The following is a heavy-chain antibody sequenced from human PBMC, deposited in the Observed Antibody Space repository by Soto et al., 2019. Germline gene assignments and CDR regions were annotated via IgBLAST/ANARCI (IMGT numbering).Heavy chain of an antibody. CDR2: ISESGGST. CDR3: AKDKPGTTAFDT. CDR1: GFTFRSYA. Sequence: EVQLLESGGGLVQPGGSLRLSCAASGFTFRSYAMSWVRQAPGKGLEWVSAISESGGSTYYADSVKGRFTISRDNSKNTLYLQMNSLRAEDTAVYYCAKDKPGTTAFDTWGRGTLVTVSS. V-gene: IGHV3-23*01. J-gene: IGHJ3*02. D-gene: IGHD1-1*01.